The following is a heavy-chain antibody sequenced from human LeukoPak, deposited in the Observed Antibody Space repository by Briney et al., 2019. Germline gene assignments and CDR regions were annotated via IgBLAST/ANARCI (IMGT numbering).Heavy chain of an antibody. CDR3: ARDWPYSSSSIPYYFDY. D-gene: IGHD6-6*01. CDR1: GYTFTSYA. CDR2: INTNTGNP. J-gene: IGHJ4*02. V-gene: IGHV7-4-1*02. Sequence: ASVKVSCKASGYTFTSYAMNWVRQAPGQGLEWMGWINTNTGNPTYAQGFTGRFVFSLDTSVSTAYLQISSPKAEDTAVYYCARDWPYSSSSIPYYFDYWGQGTLVAVSS.